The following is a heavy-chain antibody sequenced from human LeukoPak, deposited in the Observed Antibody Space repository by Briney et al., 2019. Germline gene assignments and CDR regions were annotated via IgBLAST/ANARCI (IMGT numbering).Heavy chain of an antibody. CDR1: GGSISSYY. J-gene: IGHJ1*01. Sequence: SETLSLTCTISGGSISSYYWSWIRQPAGKGLEWIGRIYTSGSTNYNPSLKSRVTMSVDTSKNQFSLKLSSVTAADTAVYYCASSSLGAARLYFQHWGQGTLVTVSS. V-gene: IGHV4-4*07. CDR3: ASSSLGAARLYFQH. D-gene: IGHD6-6*01. CDR2: IYTSGST.